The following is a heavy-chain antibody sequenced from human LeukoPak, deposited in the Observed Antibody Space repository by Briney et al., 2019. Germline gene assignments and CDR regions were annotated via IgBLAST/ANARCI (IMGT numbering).Heavy chain of an antibody. D-gene: IGHD3-22*01. J-gene: IGHJ6*03. V-gene: IGHV4-4*07. CDR3: ARDRNYYDSSGYSPRDYYYYYMDV. Sequence: PSETLSLTCTVSDYSISSGYYWGWIRQPAGKGLEWIGRIYTSGSTDYNPSLKSRVTMSVDTSKNQFSLKLSSVTAADTAVYYCARDRNYYDSSGYSPRDYYYYYMDVWGKGTTVTVSS. CDR1: DYSISSGYY. CDR2: IYTSGST.